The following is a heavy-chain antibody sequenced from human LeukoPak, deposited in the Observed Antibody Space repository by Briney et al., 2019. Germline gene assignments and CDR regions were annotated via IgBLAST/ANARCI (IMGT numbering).Heavy chain of an antibody. D-gene: IGHD6-13*01. CDR3: ARDIGLAAADY. V-gene: IGHV1-69*01. CDR2: IIPIFGTA. CDR1: GGTFSSYA. Sequence: ASVKVSCTASGGTFSSYAISWVRQAPGQGLEWMGGIIPIFGTANYAQKFQGRVTITADESTSTAYMELSSLRSEDTAVYYCARDIGLAAADYWGQGTLVTVPS. J-gene: IGHJ4*02.